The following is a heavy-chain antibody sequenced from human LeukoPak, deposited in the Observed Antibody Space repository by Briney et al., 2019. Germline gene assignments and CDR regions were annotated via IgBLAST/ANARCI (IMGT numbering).Heavy chain of an antibody. CDR1: GSTFRSYA. CDR2: IRYDGILK. J-gene: IGHJ4*02. D-gene: IGHD5-24*01. V-gene: IGHV3-30*02. Sequence: GGSLRLSCAASGSTFRSYAMHGVRQAPGRGLEWVAFIRYDGILKYFADSVKGRFTISRDNSKNTLYLQINSLRAEDTAVYYCAKDQGDGYNTGYFDYWGQGTLITVSA. CDR3: AKDQGDGYNTGYFDY.